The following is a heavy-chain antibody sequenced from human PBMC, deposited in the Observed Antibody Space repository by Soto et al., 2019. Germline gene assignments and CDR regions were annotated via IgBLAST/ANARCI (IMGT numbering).Heavy chain of an antibody. J-gene: IGHJ4*02. D-gene: IGHD3-10*01. V-gene: IGHV3-23*01. Sequence: GVSLRLSCAASGCTFNIYAMTWVRQAPGKGLEWVSTTGATGRTTYYADSVKGRFTVSRDNSKNTLDLQMSSLRAEDTAAYYCAGVNNTSRYCDSWGQGTLVTVSS. CDR2: TGATGRTT. CDR1: GCTFNIYA. CDR3: AGVNNTSRYCDS.